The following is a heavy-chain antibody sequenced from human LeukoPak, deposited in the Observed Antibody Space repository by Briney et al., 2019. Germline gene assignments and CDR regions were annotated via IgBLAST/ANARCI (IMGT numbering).Heavy chain of an antibody. CDR1: GYTFTSYD. D-gene: IGHD3-3*01. J-gene: IGHJ5*02. CDR3: VRGRYDFWSGYFKYNWFDP. CDR2: MNPNSGNT. Sequence: GASVKVSCKASGYTFTSYDINWVRQATGQGLEWMGWMNPNSGNTGYAQKFQGRVIMSRNTSISTAYIELSSLRSEDTAVYYCVRGRYDFWSGYFKYNWFDPWGQGTLVTVSS. V-gene: IGHV1-8*01.